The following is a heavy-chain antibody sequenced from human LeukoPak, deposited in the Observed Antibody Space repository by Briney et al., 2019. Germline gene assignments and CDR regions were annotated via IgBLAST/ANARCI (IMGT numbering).Heavy chain of an antibody. D-gene: IGHD6-6*01. Sequence: SQTLSLTCVISGDSVSSNSAAWNWIRQSPSRGLEWLGRTYYRSKWYNDYAVSVNSRITINPDTSKNQFSLQLNSVTPEDTAAYYCARDPSIGARPSGDFDYWGQGTLVTVSS. CDR3: ARDPSIGARPSGDFDY. CDR1: GDSVSSNSAA. CDR2: TYYRSKWYN. J-gene: IGHJ4*02. V-gene: IGHV6-1*01.